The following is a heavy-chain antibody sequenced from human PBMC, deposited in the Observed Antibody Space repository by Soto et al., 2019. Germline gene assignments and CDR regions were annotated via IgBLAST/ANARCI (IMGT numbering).Heavy chain of an antibody. D-gene: IGHD3-10*01. J-gene: IGHJ4*02. CDR2: INPDGSVA. Sequence: LGGSLRLSCAASGFTFSSSWMAWVRQAPGKGLEWVALINPDGSVASYVGSVRGRFIISRDNAQNSLYLQMNSVSAEDTAVYYCSRDPGFGAIDYWGQGTLVTVSS. V-gene: IGHV3-7*01. CDR1: GFTFSSSW. CDR3: SRDPGFGAIDY.